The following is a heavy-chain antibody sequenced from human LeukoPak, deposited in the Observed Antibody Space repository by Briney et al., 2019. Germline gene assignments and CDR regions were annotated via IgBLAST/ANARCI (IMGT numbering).Heavy chain of an antibody. CDR2: INHSEYT. CDR1: GGSLSGNY. D-gene: IGHD4-11*01. V-gene: IGHV4-34*01. J-gene: IGHJ4*02. CDR3: ARGGDFSNL. Sequence: PSETLSLTCAVYGGSLSGNYWTWLRQPPGKGLEWIGEINHSEYTSYNPSLKSRVTISLDRSKNQFSLKQSSVTAADTAVYFCARGGDFSNLWGQGTLVTVSS.